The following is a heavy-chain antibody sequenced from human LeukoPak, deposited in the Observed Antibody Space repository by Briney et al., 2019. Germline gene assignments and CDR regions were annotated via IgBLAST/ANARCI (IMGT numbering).Heavy chain of an antibody. V-gene: IGHV1-2*06. J-gene: IGHJ4*02. CDR1: GDTFSSYA. D-gene: IGHD5-18*01. CDR3: ARGYSYDPNSFYY. CDR2: INPNSGGP. Sequence: ASVKVSCKAAGDTFSSYAISWVRQAPGQWLEWMGRINPNSGGPDYAQKFQGRVTMTRDTSISTAYLELSRLRNDDTAVYFCARGYSYDPNSFYYWGQGTLVTVSS.